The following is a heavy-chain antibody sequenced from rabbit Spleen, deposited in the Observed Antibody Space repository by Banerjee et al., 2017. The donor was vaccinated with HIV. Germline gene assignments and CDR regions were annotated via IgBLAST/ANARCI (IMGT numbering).Heavy chain of an antibody. CDR1: GFSFSTTHW. CDR2: VYAGSTGTI. CDR3: ARNFDL. V-gene: IGHV1S40*01. J-gene: IGHJ4*01. Sequence: QSLEESGGDLVKPGASLTLTCTASGFSFSTTHWIYWVRQAPGKGLEWIGTVYAGSTGTIDYASWAKGRFTFSKTSSTTVTLQMTGLTAADTATYFCARNFDLWGPGTLVTVS.